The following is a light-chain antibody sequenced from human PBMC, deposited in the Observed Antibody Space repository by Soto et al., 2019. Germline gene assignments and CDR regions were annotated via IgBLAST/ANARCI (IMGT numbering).Light chain of an antibody. CDR1: SSDIGADDF. CDR3: SSYTSSSTLVV. CDR2: EVT. J-gene: IGLJ1*01. Sequence: QSVLTQPASVSGSPGQSITISCTGTSSDIGADDFVSWYQHHPDNTPKLIIFEVTYRPSGISHRFSASKSGNTASLTISGLQPEDEAIYYCSSYTSSSTLVVFGTGTKLTVL. V-gene: IGLV2-14*01.